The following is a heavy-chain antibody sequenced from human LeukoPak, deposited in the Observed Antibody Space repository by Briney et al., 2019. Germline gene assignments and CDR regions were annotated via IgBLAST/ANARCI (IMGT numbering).Heavy chain of an antibody. V-gene: IGHV4-34*01. CDR2: INHSGST. CDR3: AKDYATMVRGVIIRRSKGGLIDY. J-gene: IGHJ4*02. D-gene: IGHD3-10*01. Sequence: PSETLSLTCAVYGGSFSGYYWSWIRQPPGKGLEWIGEINHSGSTNYNPSLKSRVTISVGTSKNQFSLKLSSVTAADTAVYYCAKDYATMVRGVIIRRSKGGLIDYWDQGTLVTVSS. CDR1: GGSFSGYY.